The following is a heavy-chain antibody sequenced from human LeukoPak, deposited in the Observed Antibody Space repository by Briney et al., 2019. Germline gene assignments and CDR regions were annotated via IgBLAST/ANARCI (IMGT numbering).Heavy chain of an antibody. CDR3: ARDPDGMDV. J-gene: IGHJ6*02. V-gene: IGHV3-30-3*01. CDR2: ISYDGSNK. CDR1: GFTFSSYA. Sequence: PGGSLRLSCAASGFTFSSYAMSWVRQAPGKGLERVAVISYDGSNKYYADSVKGRFTISRDNSKNTLYLQMNSLRAEDTAVYYCARDPDGMDVWGQGTTVTVSS.